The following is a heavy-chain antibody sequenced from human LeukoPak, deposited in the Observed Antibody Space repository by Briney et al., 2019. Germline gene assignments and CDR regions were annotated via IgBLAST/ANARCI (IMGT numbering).Heavy chain of an antibody. D-gene: IGHD3-10*01. V-gene: IGHV1-24*01. CDR1: GYTLTELS. CDR2: FDPEDGET. CDR3: ATASGSGSYPRTYYFDY. J-gene: IGHJ4*02. Sequence: GASVKVSCKVSGYTLTELSMHWVRQAPGKGLEWMGGFDPEDGETIYAQKFQGRVTMTEDASTDTAYMELSSLRSEDTAVYYCATASGSGSYPRTYYFDYWGQGTLVTVSS.